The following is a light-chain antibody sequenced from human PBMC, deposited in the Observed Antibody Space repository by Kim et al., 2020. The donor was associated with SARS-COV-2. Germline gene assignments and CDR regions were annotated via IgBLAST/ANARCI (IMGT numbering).Light chain of an antibody. CDR2: AAS. Sequence: DIQMTQSPSSLSASVGDRVTITCRASQGISSWLAWYQKKPEKAPKSLIYAASSLQSGVPSRLSGSGSGTDFTLTITSLQHEDFATYYFSQYESYPRTFGQGTKVDIK. V-gene: IGKV1D-16*01. J-gene: IGKJ1*01. CDR3: SQYESYPRT. CDR1: QGISSW.